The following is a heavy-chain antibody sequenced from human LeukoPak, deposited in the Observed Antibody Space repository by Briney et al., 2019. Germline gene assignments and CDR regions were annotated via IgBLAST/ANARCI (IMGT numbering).Heavy chain of an antibody. CDR3: ARGYSRAGLDY. CDR2: IYTSGGT. V-gene: IGHV4-4*07. J-gene: IGHJ4*02. Sequence: PSETLSLTCTVSGGSISSYYWSWIRQPAGKGLEWIGRIYTSGGTNYNPSLKSRVPISVDTSKNQFSLKLSSVTAADTAVYYCARGYSRAGLDYWGQGTLVTVSS. CDR1: GGSISSYY. D-gene: IGHD5-18*01.